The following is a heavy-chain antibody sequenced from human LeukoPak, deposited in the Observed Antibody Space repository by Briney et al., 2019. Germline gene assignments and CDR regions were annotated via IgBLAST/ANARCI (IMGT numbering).Heavy chain of an antibody. J-gene: IGHJ5*02. CDR2: IDKKDKGYATAT. CDR3: TRDSGTYNWFDP. Sequence: GGSLKLSCAASGFTFSGSAIHWVRQFSGKGLEWVGQIDKKDKGYATATAYAASVKGRFTISRDDSINTAYLQMKSLKTEDTALYYCTRDSGTYNWFDPWGQGTLVTVSS. V-gene: IGHV3-73*01. CDR1: GFTFSGSA. D-gene: IGHD1-26*01.